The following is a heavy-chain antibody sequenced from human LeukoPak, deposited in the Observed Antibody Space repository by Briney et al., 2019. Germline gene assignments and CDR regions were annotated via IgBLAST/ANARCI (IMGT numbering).Heavy chain of an antibody. CDR1: GFTFSSFG. D-gene: IGHD2-21*01. CDR3: ARDLHPILTRFFDY. CDR2: IYSGGST. J-gene: IGHJ4*02. V-gene: IGHV3-53*01. Sequence: PGRSLRLSCAASGFTFSSFGMSWVRQAPGKGLEWVSVIYSGGSTYYADSVEGRFTVSRDNSKNTLYLQMNSLRAEDPAVYYCARDLHPILTRFFDYWGQGALVSVSS.